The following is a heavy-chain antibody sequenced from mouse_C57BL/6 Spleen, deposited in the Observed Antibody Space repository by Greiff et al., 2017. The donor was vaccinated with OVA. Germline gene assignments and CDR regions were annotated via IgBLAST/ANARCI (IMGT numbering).Heavy chain of an antibody. CDR2: IYPGSGSP. Sequence: QVQLQQPGAELVKPGASVKMSCKASGYTFTSYWITWVKPRPGQGLEWIGDIYPGSGSPNYNEKFKSKATLTVDTSSSTAYMQLSSLTSEDSAVYYCARSGYYGSRNAYWGQGTLVTVSA. CDR3: ARSGYYGSRNAY. J-gene: IGHJ3*01. CDR1: GYTFTSYW. V-gene: IGHV1-55*01. D-gene: IGHD1-1*01.